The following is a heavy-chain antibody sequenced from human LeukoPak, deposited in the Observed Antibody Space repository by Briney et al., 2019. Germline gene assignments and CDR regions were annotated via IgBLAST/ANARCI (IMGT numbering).Heavy chain of an antibody. CDR3: ARELRDIVATTFDS. CDR2: ISSSGSTI. Sequence: GGSLRLSCAASGFTFSSYEMNWVRQAPGKGLEWVSYISSSGSTIYYADSVKGRFTISRDNAKNSLYLQMNSLRAEDTAVYYCARELRDIVATTFDSWGQGTLVTVSS. V-gene: IGHV3-48*03. CDR1: GFTFSSYE. D-gene: IGHD5-12*01. J-gene: IGHJ4*02.